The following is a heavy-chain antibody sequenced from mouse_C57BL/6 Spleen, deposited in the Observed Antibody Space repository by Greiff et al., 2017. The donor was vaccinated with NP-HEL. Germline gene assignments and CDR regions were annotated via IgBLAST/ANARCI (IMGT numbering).Heavy chain of an antibody. J-gene: IGHJ3*01. V-gene: IGHV1-54*01. Sequence: VQLQQSGAELVRPGTSVKVSCKASGYAFTNYLIEWVKQRPGQGLEWIGVINPGSGGTNYNEKFKGKATLTADKSSSTAYMQLSSLTSEDSAVYCCARDGAWGQGFAYWGQGTLVTVSA. CDR3: ARDGAWGQGFAY. CDR1: GYAFTNYL. CDR2: INPGSGGT. D-gene: IGHD3-1*01.